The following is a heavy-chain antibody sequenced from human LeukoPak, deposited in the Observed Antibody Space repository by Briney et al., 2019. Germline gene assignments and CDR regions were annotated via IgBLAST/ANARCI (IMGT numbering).Heavy chain of an antibody. J-gene: IGHJ4*02. CDR2: ISYDGSNK. D-gene: IGHD1-14*01. V-gene: IGHV3-30-3*01. CDR3: ARDLRALRPAGIDY. Sequence: GGSLRLSCAAYGFSFSSYAMHWVRQAPGKGLDWVAVISYDGSNKYYADSVKGRFTISRDNSKNTLYLQMNSLRAEDTAVYYCARDLRALRPAGIDYWGQGTLVTVSS. CDR1: GFSFSSYA.